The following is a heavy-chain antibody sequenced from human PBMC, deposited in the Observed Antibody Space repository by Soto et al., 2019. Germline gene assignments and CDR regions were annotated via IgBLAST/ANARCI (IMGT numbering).Heavy chain of an antibody. J-gene: IGHJ4*02. CDR3: PRPGDYYDSSDIVDY. CDR1: GGSISSGDYY. CDR2: IYYSVST. Sequence: SETLSLTCTVSGGSISSGDYYWSWIRQPPGKGLEWIGYIYYSVSTYYNPSLKSRVTISVDTSKNQFSLKLSSVTAADTAVYYSPRPGDYYDSSDIVDYWRQGPLVTVSS. D-gene: IGHD3-22*01. V-gene: IGHV4-30-4*01.